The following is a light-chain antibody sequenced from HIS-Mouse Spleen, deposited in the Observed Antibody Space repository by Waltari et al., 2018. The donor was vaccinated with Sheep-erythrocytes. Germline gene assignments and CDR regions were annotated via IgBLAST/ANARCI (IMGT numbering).Light chain of an antibody. CDR1: QGIISW. V-gene: IGKV1-39*01. CDR2: AAS. Sequence: DIQMTQSLSTLSASEGVRVTITCRASQGIISWLAWNQQNPGKAPKLLIYAASSLQSGVPSRFSGSGSGTDFTLNISSLQPEDFATYYCQQSYSTPFTFGPGTKVDIK. J-gene: IGKJ3*01. CDR3: QQSYSTPFT.